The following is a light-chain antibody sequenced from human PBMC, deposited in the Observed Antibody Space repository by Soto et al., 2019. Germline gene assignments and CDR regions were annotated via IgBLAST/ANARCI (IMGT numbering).Light chain of an antibody. V-gene: IGKV1-5*01. CDR1: QSIINW. Sequence: DDHMTQSPATLSASVGGRVTITCRASQSIINWLACYQQKPGKAPKLLIYGASSLESGVPSRFSGRGSGTEFTLTITNXQPDDFATYDCQQYVSFSGTFGQGTKVDIK. J-gene: IGKJ1*01. CDR2: GAS. CDR3: QQYVSFSGT.